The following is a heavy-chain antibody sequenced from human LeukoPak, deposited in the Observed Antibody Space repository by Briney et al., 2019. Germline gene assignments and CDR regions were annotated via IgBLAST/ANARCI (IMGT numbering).Heavy chain of an antibody. D-gene: IGHD2-15*01. V-gene: IGHV1-8*01. CDR2: MNPNSGNT. CDR1: GYTFTSYD. Sequence: ASVKVSCTASGYTFTSYDINWVRQATGQGLEWMGWMNPNSGNTGYAQKFQGRVTMTRNTSISTAYMELSSLRSEDTAVYYCARDPCSGGSCYTTPPDYWGQGTLVTVSS. CDR3: ARDPCSGGSCYTTPPDY. J-gene: IGHJ4*02.